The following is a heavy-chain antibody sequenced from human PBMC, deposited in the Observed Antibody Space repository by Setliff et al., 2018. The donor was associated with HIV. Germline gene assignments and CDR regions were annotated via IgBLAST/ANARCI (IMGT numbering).Heavy chain of an antibody. J-gene: IGHJ6*02. Sequence: PSETLSLTCTVSGGSISSGGYYWSWIRQHPGKGLEWIGYIYYSGSTYYNPSLKSRVTISVDTSKNQFSLKLSSVTAADTAVYYCARNKYNWNYYYYYGMDVWGQGTTVTVSS. CDR1: GGSISSGGYY. V-gene: IGHV4-31*03. CDR3: ARNKYNWNYYYYYGMDV. D-gene: IGHD1-7*01. CDR2: IYYSGST.